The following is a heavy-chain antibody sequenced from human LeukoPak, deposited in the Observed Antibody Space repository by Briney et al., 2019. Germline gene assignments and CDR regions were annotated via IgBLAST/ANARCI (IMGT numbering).Heavy chain of an antibody. Sequence: SETLSLTCTVSGGSISTYYWNWIRQHPGKGLEWIGYIYYSGSTYYNPSLKSRVTISVDTSKNQFSLKLSSVTAADTAVYYCARSRFDTMIVVVITPYFDYWGQGTLVTVSS. J-gene: IGHJ4*02. CDR2: IYYSGST. CDR1: GGSISTYY. D-gene: IGHD3-22*01. CDR3: ARSRFDTMIVVVITPYFDY. V-gene: IGHV4-59*06.